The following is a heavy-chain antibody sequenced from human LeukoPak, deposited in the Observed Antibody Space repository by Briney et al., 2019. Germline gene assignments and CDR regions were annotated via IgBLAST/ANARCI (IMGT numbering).Heavy chain of an antibody. CDR3: ARDYDYVWGSPGSAFDI. J-gene: IGHJ3*02. CDR1: GYTFTSYG. D-gene: IGHD3-16*01. V-gene: IGHV1-18*01. Sequence: ASVKVSCKASGYTFTSYGISWVRQAPGQGLEWMGWISAYNGNTNYAQKLQGRVTMTTDTSTSTAYMELRSLRSDDTAVYYRARDYDYVWGSPGSAFDIWGQGTMVTVSS. CDR2: ISAYNGNT.